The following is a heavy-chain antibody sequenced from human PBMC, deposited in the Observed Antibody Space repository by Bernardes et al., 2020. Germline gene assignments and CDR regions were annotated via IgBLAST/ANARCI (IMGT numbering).Heavy chain of an antibody. V-gene: IGHV1-8*01. CDR3: SRGDY. Sequence: ASPKVACKASGYTFTSYDINWVRQASGQGLEWMGWMNPNSGNTGYAQKFQGRVTLTRDTSTSTAYMELNSLISGDTAVYYCSRGDYWGQGTLVTVSS. CDR1: GYTFTSYD. J-gene: IGHJ4*02. CDR2: MNPNSGNT.